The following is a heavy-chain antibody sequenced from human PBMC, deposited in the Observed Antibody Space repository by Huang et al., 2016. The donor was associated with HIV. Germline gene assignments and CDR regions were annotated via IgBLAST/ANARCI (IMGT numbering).Heavy chain of an antibody. Sequence: QVQLVQSGAEVKKPGSLVKVSCKASGGSFRNFAIGWVRQAPGQGLEWMGGIIPTLGTANYAQKFQGRVTIIADESTSTAYMELSSLRSEDTAVYYCATVDYYDTSGPQRGYFDNWGQGTLVTVSS. CDR1: GGSFRNFA. D-gene: IGHD3-22*01. V-gene: IGHV1-69*01. CDR2: IIPTLGTA. J-gene: IGHJ4*02. CDR3: ATVDYYDTSGPQRGYFDN.